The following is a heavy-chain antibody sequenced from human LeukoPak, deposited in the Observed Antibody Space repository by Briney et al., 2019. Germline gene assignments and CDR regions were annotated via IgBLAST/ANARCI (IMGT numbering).Heavy chain of an antibody. CDR1: GFTFSSYA. CDR3: ARIITGRGFDY. J-gene: IGHJ4*02. Sequence: GGSLRLSCAASGFTFSSYAMHWVRQAPGKGLEWVSSISSSSSYIYYADSVKGRFTISRDNAKNSLYLQMNSLRAEDTAVYYCARIITGRGFDYWGQGTLVTVSS. D-gene: IGHD1-20*01. CDR2: ISSSSSYI. V-gene: IGHV3-21*01.